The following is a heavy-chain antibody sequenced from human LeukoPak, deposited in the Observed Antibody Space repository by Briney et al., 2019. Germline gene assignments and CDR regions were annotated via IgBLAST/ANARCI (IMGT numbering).Heavy chain of an antibody. Sequence: GGSLRLSCAASGFTFKTYTMHWVRQAPGMGLEWVSSISSSSSYIFYADSVKGRFTISRDNAKNSLYLQMSSLRAEDAAVYYCAREGGYQYYYAMDVWGPGPRSPSP. V-gene: IGHV3-21*01. J-gene: IGHJ6*02. D-gene: IGHD3-16*01. CDR3: AREGGYQYYYAMDV. CDR2: ISSSSSYI. CDR1: GFTFKTYT.